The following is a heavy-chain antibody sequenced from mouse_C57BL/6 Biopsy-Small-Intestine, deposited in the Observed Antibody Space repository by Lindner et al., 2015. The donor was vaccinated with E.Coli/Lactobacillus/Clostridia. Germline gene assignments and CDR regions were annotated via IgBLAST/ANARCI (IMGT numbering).Heavy chain of an antibody. CDR1: GFTFSDYG. J-gene: IGHJ4*01. V-gene: IGHV5-17*01. Sequence: VQLQESGGGLVKPGGSLKLSCAASGFTFSDYGMHWVRQAPEKGLEWVAYISSASSTIYYADTVKGRFTISRDNAKNTLFLQMTSLRSEDTAMYYCSRPHYYAMDYWGQGTSVTVSS. CDR2: ISSASSTI. CDR3: SRPHYYAMDY.